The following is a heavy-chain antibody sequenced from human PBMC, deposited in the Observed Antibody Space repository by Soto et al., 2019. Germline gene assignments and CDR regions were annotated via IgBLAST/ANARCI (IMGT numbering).Heavy chain of an antibody. CDR3: ARDRVAVAVGDY. J-gene: IGHJ4*02. D-gene: IGHD6-19*01. CDR2: ITYSGST. V-gene: IGHV4-30-4*01. CDR1: GGSVSSGDYY. Sequence: QVQLQESGPGLLKASETLSLTCTVSGGSVSSGDYYWSWIRQPPGKGLEWIGYITYSGSTYFNPSLKSRLTLSIAKSQSQVSLHLSSVTASDTAVYYCARDRVAVAVGDYWGPGTLVIVSA.